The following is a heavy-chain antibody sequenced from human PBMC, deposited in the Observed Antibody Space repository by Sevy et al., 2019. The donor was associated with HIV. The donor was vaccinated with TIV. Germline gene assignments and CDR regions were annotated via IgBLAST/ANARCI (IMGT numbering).Heavy chain of an antibody. V-gene: IGHV3-30*18. Sequence: GGSLRLSCAASGFTFSTYGMHWVRQAPGKGLEWVAVISYDGRHKYYADSVKGRFTISRDNSKNTLDLQMNSLRAEDTAVYYCAKDRDIVIVLGATALRQWGQGTLVTVSP. CDR2: ISYDGRHK. CDR3: AKDRDIVIVLGATALRQ. J-gene: IGHJ1*01. D-gene: IGHD2-15*01. CDR1: GFTFSTYG.